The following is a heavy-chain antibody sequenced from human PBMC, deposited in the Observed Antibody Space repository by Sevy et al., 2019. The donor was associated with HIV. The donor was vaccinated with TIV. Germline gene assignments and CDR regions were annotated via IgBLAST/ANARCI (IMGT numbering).Heavy chain of an antibody. Sequence: GGSLRLSCAASGFTFSSYGMHWVRQAPGKGLEWVAVISYDGSNKYYADSVKGRFTISRDNSKYTLYLQMNSLRAEDTAVYYCAKYPYPFWGQGTMVTVSS. CDR3: AKYPYPF. CDR2: ISYDGSNK. J-gene: IGHJ3*01. V-gene: IGHV3-30*18. CDR1: GFTFSSYG.